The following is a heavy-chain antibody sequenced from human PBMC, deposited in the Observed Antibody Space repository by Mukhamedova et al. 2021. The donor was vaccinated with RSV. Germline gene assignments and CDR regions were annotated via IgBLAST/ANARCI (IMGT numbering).Heavy chain of an antibody. CDR3: ARGVAGGFGY. J-gene: IGHJ4*02. V-gene: IGHV4-59*01. CDR2: IYYSGST. D-gene: IGHD3-16*01. Sequence: QPPGKGLEWIGYIYYSGSTNYNPSLKSRVTISVDTSKNQFSLKLSSVTAADTAVYYCARGVAGGFGYWGQGTLVTVSS.